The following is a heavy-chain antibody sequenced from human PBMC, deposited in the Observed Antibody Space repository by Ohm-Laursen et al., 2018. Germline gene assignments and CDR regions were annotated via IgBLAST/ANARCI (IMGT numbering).Heavy chain of an antibody. CDR3: ARRRSIDY. CDR1: GFTFSSYS. V-gene: IGHV3-21*01. J-gene: IGHJ4*02. CDR2: ISSSSSYI. Sequence: SLRLSCTASGFTFSSYSMNWVRQAPGKGLEWVSSISSSSSYIYYADSVKGRFTISRDNARNSLYLQMNSLRAEDTAVYYCARRRSIDYWGQGTLVTVSS.